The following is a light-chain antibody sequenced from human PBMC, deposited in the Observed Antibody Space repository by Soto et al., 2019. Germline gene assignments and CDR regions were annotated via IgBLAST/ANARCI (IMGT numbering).Light chain of an antibody. CDR3: QQYNNWPRT. V-gene: IGKV3-15*01. CDR2: DAS. J-gene: IGKJ1*01. Sequence: EIVMTQSPATLSVSPGERATLSCRASQSVSSNLAWYQQKPGQTPRLLISDASARATGIPARFSGSGSGTELTLTIGSLQSEDFAVYYCQQYNNWPRTFGQGTKVEIK. CDR1: QSVSSN.